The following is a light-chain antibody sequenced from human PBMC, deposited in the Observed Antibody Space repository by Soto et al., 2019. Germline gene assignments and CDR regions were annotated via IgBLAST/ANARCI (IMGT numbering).Light chain of an antibody. V-gene: IGLV4-69*01. Sequence: QLVLTQSPSASASLGASVKLTCTLSSGHSSYAIAWHQQQPGKGPRYLMKVSIDGSHTKADGIPGRFSGSSSGAERYLTISSLQSEDEADYYCQTWGTGIVVFGGGTKLTVL. J-gene: IGLJ2*01. CDR1: SGHSSYA. CDR2: VSIDGSH. CDR3: QTWGTGIVV.